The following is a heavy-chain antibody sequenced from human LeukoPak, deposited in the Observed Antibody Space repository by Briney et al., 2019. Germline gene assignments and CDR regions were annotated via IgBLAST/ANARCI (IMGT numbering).Heavy chain of an antibody. J-gene: IGHJ4*02. D-gene: IGHD3-22*01. CDR2: MSGSGGST. Sequence: GGSLRLSCAASGFTFSSYAMSWVRQAPGKGLEWVSAMSGSGGSTYYADSVKGRFSISRDNSKNTLHLQVNSLRAEDTAVYYCAKGAMHYYDSSGYNYFDYWGQGTLVTVSS. CDR1: GFTFSSYA. V-gene: IGHV3-23*01. CDR3: AKGAMHYYDSSGYNYFDY.